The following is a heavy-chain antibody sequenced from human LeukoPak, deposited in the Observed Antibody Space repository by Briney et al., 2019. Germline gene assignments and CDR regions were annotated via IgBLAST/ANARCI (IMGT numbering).Heavy chain of an antibody. Sequence: SVKVSCKASGGTFSSYAISWVRQAPGQGLEWMGGIIPIFGTANYAQKFQGRVTITADESTSTAYMELSSLRSEDTAVYYCARDGYSYGYRAFDIWGQGTMVTVSS. J-gene: IGHJ3*02. CDR3: ARDGYSYGYRAFDI. CDR2: IIPIFGTA. D-gene: IGHD5-18*01. CDR1: GGTFSSYA. V-gene: IGHV1-69*13.